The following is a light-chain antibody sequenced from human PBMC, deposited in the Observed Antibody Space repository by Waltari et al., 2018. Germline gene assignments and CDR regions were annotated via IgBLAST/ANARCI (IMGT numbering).Light chain of an antibody. Sequence: QSVLTQPPSLAGTPGPGVPLSCSGTNSNIGRNTVDWYPGLPGTAPQLLIHGNDQRPSGVPDRFSGSKFGASGSLAISGLQPEDESEYYCAAWDESLKGWVFGGGTRLTVL. CDR3: AAWDESLKGWV. CDR1: NSNIGRNT. J-gene: IGLJ3*02. CDR2: GND. V-gene: IGLV1-44*01.